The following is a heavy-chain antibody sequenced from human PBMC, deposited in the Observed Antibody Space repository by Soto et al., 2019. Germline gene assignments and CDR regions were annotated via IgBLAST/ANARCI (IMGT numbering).Heavy chain of an antibody. V-gene: IGHV4-30-4*01. J-gene: IGHJ4*02. CDR2: IYYSGST. CDR3: ARYCSGGSCYEGRSSLFDY. D-gene: IGHD2-15*01. CDR1: GGSISSGDYY. Sequence: SETLSLTCTVSGGSISSGDYYWSWIRQPPGKGLEWIGYIYYSGSTYYNPSLKSRVTISVDTSKNQFSLKLSSVTAADTAVYYCARYCSGGSCYEGRSSLFDYWGQGTLVTVSS.